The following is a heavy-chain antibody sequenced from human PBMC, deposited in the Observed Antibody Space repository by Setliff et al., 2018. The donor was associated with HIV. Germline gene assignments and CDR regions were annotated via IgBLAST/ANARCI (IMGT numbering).Heavy chain of an antibody. V-gene: IGHV5-51*01. J-gene: IGHJ6*02. D-gene: IGHD2-15*01. CDR1: GYSFSSYW. CDR3: ARLGGICSGGSCTALAYTMDV. CDR2: IYPGDSDT. Sequence: PGESLKISCKGSGYSFSSYWIGWVRQMPGKGLEWMGIIYPGDSDTRYSPSFQGRATISADKSISTAYLQCSSLKASDTAMYYCARLGGICSGGSCTALAYTMDVWGQGTTVTVSS.